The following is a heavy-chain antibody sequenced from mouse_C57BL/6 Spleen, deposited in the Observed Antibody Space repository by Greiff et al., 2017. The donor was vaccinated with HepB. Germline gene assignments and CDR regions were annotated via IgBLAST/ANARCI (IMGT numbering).Heavy chain of an antibody. V-gene: IGHV5-6*02. CDR2: ISSGGSYT. CDR1: GFTFSSYG. J-gene: IGHJ2*01. D-gene: IGHD4-1*01. Sequence: EVMLVESGGDLVKPGGSLKLSCAASGFTFSSYGMSWVRQTPDKRLEWVATISSGGSYTYYPDSVKGRFTISRDNAKNTLYLQMSSLKSEDTAMYYCARHNWDVDYFDYWGQGTTLTVSS. CDR3: ARHNWDVDYFDY.